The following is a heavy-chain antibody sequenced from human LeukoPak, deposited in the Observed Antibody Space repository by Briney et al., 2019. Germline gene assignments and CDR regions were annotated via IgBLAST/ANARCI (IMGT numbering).Heavy chain of an antibody. Sequence: SETLSLTXAVSGYSIGSGYYWGWIRQPPGKGLEWIGSIYYSGSTYYNPSLKSRVTISVDTSKNQFSLKLSSVTAADTTVYYCARGLERREGWFDPWGQGTLVTVSS. CDR1: GYSIGSGYY. V-gene: IGHV4-38-2*01. CDR3: ARGLERREGWFDP. D-gene: IGHD1-1*01. J-gene: IGHJ5*02. CDR2: IYYSGST.